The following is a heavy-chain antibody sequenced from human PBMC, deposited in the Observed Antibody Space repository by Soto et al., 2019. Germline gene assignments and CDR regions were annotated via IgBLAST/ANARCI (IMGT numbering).Heavy chain of an antibody. Sequence: QVQLVESGGGVVQPGRSLRLSCAASGFTFSTYGMHWVRQPPGKGLEWVAVISSDGKSEHYADPVKGRFSISRDNSKNTLSLQMNSLRVDDTAVYYCAKTITTYSGDSRRRGALVDYWGQGTLVTVSS. CDR3: AKTITTYSGDSRRRGALVDY. CDR1: GFTFSTYG. D-gene: IGHD3-22*01. J-gene: IGHJ4*02. CDR2: ISSDGKSE. V-gene: IGHV3-30*18.